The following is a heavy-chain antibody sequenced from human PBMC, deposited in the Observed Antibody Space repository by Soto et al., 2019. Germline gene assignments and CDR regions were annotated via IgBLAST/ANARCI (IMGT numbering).Heavy chain of an antibody. CDR1: GFXFSXYX. D-gene: IGHD3-16*01. J-gene: IGHJ4*02. V-gene: IGHV3-23*01. Sequence: EVQLLESGGGLVQPGGSLRLSXAAXGFXFSXYXXSWVRQAPGKGLEWVSAISGSGGSTYYADSVKGRFTISRDNSKNPLYLQMNSLRAEDTAVYYCAKDRRLGGIWGQGTLVTVSS. CDR2: ISGSGGST. CDR3: AKDRRLGGI.